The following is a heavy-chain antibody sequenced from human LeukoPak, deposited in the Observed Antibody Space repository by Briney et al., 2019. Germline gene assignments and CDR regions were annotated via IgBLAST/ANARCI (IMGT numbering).Heavy chain of an antibody. V-gene: IGHV3-20*04. D-gene: IGHD2-2*01. J-gene: IGHJ4*02. CDR1: GFTFDDYG. CDR3: ARDSEYQLLGTFDY. CDR2: INWNGGST. Sequence: RAGGSLRLSCAASGFTFDDYGMSWVREAPGKGLEWVSGINWNGGSTGYADSVKGRFTISRDNAKNSLYLQMNSLRAEDTALYYCARDSEYQLLGTFDYWGQGTLVTVSS.